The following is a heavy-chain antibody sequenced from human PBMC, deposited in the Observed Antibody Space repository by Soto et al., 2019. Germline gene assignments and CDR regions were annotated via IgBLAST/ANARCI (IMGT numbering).Heavy chain of an antibody. Sequence: GASVKVSCKASGYTFTDYYVHWVRQAPGQGLEWMGWINPNSGGTKSAQKFQGRVTMTRDTSISTAYMELSRLRSADTAVYYCASRNRDYYDRSGYNYYFDYWGQATLGTVP. CDR2: INPNSGGT. CDR1: GYTFTDYY. CDR3: ASRNRDYYDRSGYNYYFDY. V-gene: IGHV1-2*02. J-gene: IGHJ4*02. D-gene: IGHD3-22*01.